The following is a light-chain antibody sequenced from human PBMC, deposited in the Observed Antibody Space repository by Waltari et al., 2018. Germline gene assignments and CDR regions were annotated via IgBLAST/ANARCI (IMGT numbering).Light chain of an antibody. Sequence: DYVMTQSPVSVAVSLGERATLNCKSSWYLLYSPNNKCYVAWYQQKAGQPPKLLFYWASSRKSGVPNRFSGSGSGSYFTLTISSLQAEDVAVYYCQQYYANPRTFGQGTRVEIK. CDR2: WAS. CDR3: QQYYANPRT. J-gene: IGKJ1*01. V-gene: IGKV4-1*01. CDR1: WYLLYSPNNKCY.